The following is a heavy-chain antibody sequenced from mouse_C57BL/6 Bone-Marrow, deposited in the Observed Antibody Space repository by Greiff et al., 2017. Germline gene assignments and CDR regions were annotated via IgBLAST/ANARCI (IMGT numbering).Heavy chain of an antibody. Sequence: VQLKESGGGLVKPGGSLKLSCAASGFTFSSYAMSWVRQTPEKRLEWVATISDGGSYTYYPDNVKGRFTISRDNAKNNLYLQMSHLKSEDTAMYYCAREKDYYGKGFDYWGQGTTLTVSS. CDR1: GFTFSSYA. CDR3: AREKDYYGKGFDY. D-gene: IGHD1-1*01. CDR2: ISDGGSYT. V-gene: IGHV5-4*01. J-gene: IGHJ2*01.